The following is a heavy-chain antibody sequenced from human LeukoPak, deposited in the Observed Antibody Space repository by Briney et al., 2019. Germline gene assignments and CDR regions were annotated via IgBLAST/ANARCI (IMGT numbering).Heavy chain of an antibody. Sequence: SETLSLTCTVSGGSISSYYWSWIRQPPGKGLEWIGYIYYSGSTNYNPSLKSRVTISVDTSKNQFSLKLSSVTAADTAVYYCARRGYGSGSYLFDYWGQGTLVTVSS. D-gene: IGHD3-10*01. CDR2: IYYSGST. CDR3: ARRGYGSGSYLFDY. V-gene: IGHV4-59*01. J-gene: IGHJ4*02. CDR1: GGSISSYY.